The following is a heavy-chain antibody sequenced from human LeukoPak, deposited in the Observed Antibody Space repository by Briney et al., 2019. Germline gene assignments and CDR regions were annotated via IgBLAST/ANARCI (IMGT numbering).Heavy chain of an antibody. CDR3: ARGDYYYGSRGFDS. J-gene: IGHJ4*02. CDR1: GYTFTSYY. V-gene: IGHV1-2*02. CDR2: INPNSGGT. D-gene: IGHD3-22*01. Sequence: ASVKVSCKASGYTFTSYYMHWVRQAPGQGLEWMGWINPNSGGTNYAQKFQGRVTMTRDTSIRTAYMELSRLRSDDTAMYYCARGDYYYGSRGFDSWGQGTLVTVSS.